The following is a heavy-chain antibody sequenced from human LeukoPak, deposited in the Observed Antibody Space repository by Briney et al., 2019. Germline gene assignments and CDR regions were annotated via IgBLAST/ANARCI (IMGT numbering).Heavy chain of an antibody. CDR1: GYSFPVYY. CDR2: THPNRGHT. Sequence: SVNLSCKVSGYSFPVYYMHWVRQAAGQGLEWMGWTHPNRGHTNYAQTFQDRLLMTRDTSITTAYMELGSLRSDGTAVYYCARDAYSCWGARVAYWGQGTLVTVSS. CDR3: ARDAYSCWGARVAY. D-gene: IGHD7-27*01. J-gene: IGHJ4*02. V-gene: IGHV1-2*02.